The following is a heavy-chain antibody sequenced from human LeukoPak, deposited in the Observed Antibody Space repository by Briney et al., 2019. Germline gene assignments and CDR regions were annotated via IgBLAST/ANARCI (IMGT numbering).Heavy chain of an antibody. Sequence: SETLSLTCTVSGGSISSSSYYWGWIRQPPGKGLEWIGSIYYSGSTYYNPSLKSRVTISVDTSKNQFSLKLSSVTAADTAVYYCARANYYGSGSYYTRPLGYMDVWGKGTTVTVSS. CDR2: IYYSGST. CDR3: ARANYYGSGSYYTRPLGYMDV. J-gene: IGHJ6*03. V-gene: IGHV4-39*07. D-gene: IGHD3-10*01. CDR1: GGSISSSSYY.